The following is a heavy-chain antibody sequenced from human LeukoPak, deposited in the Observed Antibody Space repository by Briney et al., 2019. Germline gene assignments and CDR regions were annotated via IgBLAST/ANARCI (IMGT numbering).Heavy chain of an antibody. CDR1: GGSISSSSYY. Sequence: PSETLSLTCTVSGGSISSSSYYWGWIRQPPGKGLEWIGSIYYSGSTNYNPSLKSRVTISVDTSKNQFSRKLRSVTAADTAVYYCARGGSGYFDYWGQGTLVTVSS. CDR3: ARGGSGYFDY. J-gene: IGHJ4*02. D-gene: IGHD6-19*01. CDR2: IYYSGST. V-gene: IGHV4-39*07.